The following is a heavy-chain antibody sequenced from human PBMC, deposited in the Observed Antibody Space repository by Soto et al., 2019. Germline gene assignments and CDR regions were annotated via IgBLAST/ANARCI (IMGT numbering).Heavy chain of an antibody. Sequence: QLQLQESGPGLVKPSETLSLTCSVSDDSINSDKYYWGWIRQPPGKGLEWIGSIYYRGNAYYNPSLQTRFTISLYKSRSQFSLKLNCVTAADSAVYFCARLEGLATISYYFDFWGPGALVTVSS. CDR2: IYYRGNA. J-gene: IGHJ4*02. V-gene: IGHV4-39*01. CDR1: DDSINSDKYY. CDR3: ARLEGLATISYYFDF. D-gene: IGHD3-9*01.